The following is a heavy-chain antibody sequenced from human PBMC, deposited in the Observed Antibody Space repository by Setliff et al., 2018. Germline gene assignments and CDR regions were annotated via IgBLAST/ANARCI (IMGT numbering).Heavy chain of an antibody. CDR3: AREVGATSWYFDL. Sequence: AGGSLRLSCEASGFTFSGYSMSWVRQAPGKGLEWVSGINWNGGSTGYADSVKGRFTISRDNAKNSLYLQMNSLRAEDTALYYCAREVGATSWYFDLWGRGTLVTVSS. CDR1: GFTFSGYS. D-gene: IGHD1-26*01. V-gene: IGHV3-20*04. J-gene: IGHJ2*01. CDR2: INWNGGST.